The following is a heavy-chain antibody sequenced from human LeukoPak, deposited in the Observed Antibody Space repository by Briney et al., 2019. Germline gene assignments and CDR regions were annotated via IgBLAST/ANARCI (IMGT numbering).Heavy chain of an antibody. CDR2: ISSSSSYI. CDR1: GFTFSSYS. V-gene: IGHV3-21*01. CDR3: ARDGSYDAFDI. Sequence: GGSLRLCCAASGFTFSSYSMNWVHKAPGRGLEWVSSISSSSSYIYYADSVNGRSTISRDNAKNPLYLQMNSLRAEDTAVYYCARDGSYDAFDIWGQGTMVTVSS. D-gene: IGHD1-26*01. J-gene: IGHJ3*02.